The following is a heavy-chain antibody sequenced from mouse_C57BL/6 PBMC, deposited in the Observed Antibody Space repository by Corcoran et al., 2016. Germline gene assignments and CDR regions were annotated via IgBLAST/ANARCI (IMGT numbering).Heavy chain of an antibody. D-gene: IGHD1-1*01. CDR2: INTYSGVP. Sequence: QIQLVQSGPELKKPGATVKISCKASGYTFTTYGMSWVKQAPGKGLKWMGWINTYSGVPTYADDFKGRFAFSLETSASTAYLQINNLKKEDTATYFCARSGNYYGSSYNYWGQGTTLTVSS. CDR1: GYTFTTYG. J-gene: IGHJ2*01. CDR3: ARSGNYYGSSYNY. V-gene: IGHV9-3*01.